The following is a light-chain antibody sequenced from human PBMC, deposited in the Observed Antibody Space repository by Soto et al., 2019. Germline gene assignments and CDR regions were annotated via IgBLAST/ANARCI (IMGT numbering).Light chain of an antibody. CDR2: DAS. V-gene: IGKV3-11*01. CDR3: QLRSRWPSLT. CDR1: QRVRYY. Sequence: EIVLTPPPATLSLSPEQRATLSCRASQRVRYYLSWYQQKPGQAPRLLLYDASTRATGIPARFSGSGSGADFSLTISSLEPDDVAGYYCQLRSRWPSLTFGGGTKVEIK. J-gene: IGKJ4*01.